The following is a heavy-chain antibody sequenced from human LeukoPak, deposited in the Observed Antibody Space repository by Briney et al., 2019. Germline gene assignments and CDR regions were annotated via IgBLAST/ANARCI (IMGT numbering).Heavy chain of an antibody. D-gene: IGHD3-3*01. CDR2: IYYSGST. Sequence: SETLSLTCTVSGGSISSSSYYRGWIRQPPGKGLEWIGSIYYSGSTYYNPSLKSRVTISVDTSKNQFSLKLSSVTAADTAVYYCARATKHFGVAAEYDYWGQGTLVAVSS. CDR1: GGSISSSSYY. CDR3: ARATKHFGVAAEYDY. J-gene: IGHJ4*02. V-gene: IGHV4-39*01.